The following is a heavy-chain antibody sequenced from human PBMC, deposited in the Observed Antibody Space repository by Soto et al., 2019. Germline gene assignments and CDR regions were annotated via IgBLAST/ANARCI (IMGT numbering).Heavy chain of an antibody. V-gene: IGHV4-4*02. J-gene: IGHJ5*01. D-gene: IGHD3-10*01. CDR2: VYHTGTT. Sequence: QVQLQESGPGLVKPSGTLSLTCDVSGDSISSIYWWVGVRQPPGKGLQWIGEVYHTGTTNYNPSLKSRVTISVDKSQNHFSLNVSSGTSSYSAVYYCSRSSGFLARSLLDTWGQGALVTVSS. CDR3: SRSSGFLARSLLDT. CDR1: GDSISSIYW.